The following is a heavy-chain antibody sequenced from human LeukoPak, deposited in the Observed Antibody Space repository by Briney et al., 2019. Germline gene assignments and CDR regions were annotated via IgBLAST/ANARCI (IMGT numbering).Heavy chain of an antibody. J-gene: IGHJ6*02. CDR3: ATYSGNYYGTNYYNAMDV. D-gene: IGHD1-26*01. V-gene: IGHV4-34*01. CDR1: GGSFSGYY. CDR2: INHSGST. Sequence: SETLSLTCAVYGGSFSGYYWSWIRQPPGKGLEWIGEINHSGSTNYNPSLKSRVTISVDTSKNQFSLKLTSVTAVATAVYYCATYSGNYYGTNYYNAMDVWGQGTPVTVSS.